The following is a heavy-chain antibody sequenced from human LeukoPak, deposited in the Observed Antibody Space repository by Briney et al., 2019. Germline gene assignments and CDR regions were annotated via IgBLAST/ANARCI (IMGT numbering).Heavy chain of an antibody. Sequence: ASVKVSCKASGYTFTGYYMHWVRQAPGQGLEWMGWINPNSGGTNYAQKFQGRVTMTRDTSISTAYMELSRLRSDDTAVYYCARPVSGDGTAAAQFDYWGRGTLVTVSS. D-gene: IGHD6-13*01. CDR1: GYTFTGYY. V-gene: IGHV1-2*02. CDR3: ARPVSGDGTAAAQFDY. CDR2: INPNSGGT. J-gene: IGHJ4*02.